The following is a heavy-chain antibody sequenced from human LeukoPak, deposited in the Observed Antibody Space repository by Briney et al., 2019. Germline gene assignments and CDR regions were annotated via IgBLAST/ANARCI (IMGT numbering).Heavy chain of an antibody. CDR2: IIPIFCTA. CDR3: VRVFGVVPAARFDP. Sequence: SVKVSCKASGGTFSSYAISWVRQAPGQGLEWMGGIIPIFCTANCAQKFQGRVTITADKSTSTAYMEMSSLRFEDTAVYYCVRVFGVVPAARFDPWGQGTLVTVSS. V-gene: IGHV1-69*06. CDR1: GGTFSSYA. J-gene: IGHJ5*02. D-gene: IGHD2-2*01.